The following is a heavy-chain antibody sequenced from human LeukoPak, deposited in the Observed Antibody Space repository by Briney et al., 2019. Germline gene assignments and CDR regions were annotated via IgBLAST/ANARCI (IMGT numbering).Heavy chain of an antibody. V-gene: IGHV4-59*01. CDR2: IYYSGST. Sequence: SESLSLTCTVSGVSISGYYWSWMRQPPGKGLEWIGYIYYSGSTNYNPSLKSRVTISVDTSKNQFSLKLSSVTAADTAVYYCAGRTGYSSGWTTDAFDIWGQGTMATVSS. CDR1: GVSISGYY. D-gene: IGHD6-19*01. CDR3: AGRTGYSSGWTTDAFDI. J-gene: IGHJ3*02.